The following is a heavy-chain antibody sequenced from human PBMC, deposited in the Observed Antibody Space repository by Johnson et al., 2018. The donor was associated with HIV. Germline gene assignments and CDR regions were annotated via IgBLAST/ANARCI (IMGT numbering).Heavy chain of an antibody. V-gene: IGHV3-30*02. D-gene: IGHD5-18*01. CDR3: AKVAAAMGTDAFDI. CDR2: IRYDGSNK. Sequence: QVQLVESGGGVVQPGGSLRLSCAASGFTFSSYGMHWVRQAPGKGLEWVAFIRYDGSNKYYADSVKGRFTISIDNSKNTLYLQMNSLRAEDTAVYYCAKVAAAMGTDAFDIWGQGTMVTVSS. J-gene: IGHJ3*02. CDR1: GFTFSSYG.